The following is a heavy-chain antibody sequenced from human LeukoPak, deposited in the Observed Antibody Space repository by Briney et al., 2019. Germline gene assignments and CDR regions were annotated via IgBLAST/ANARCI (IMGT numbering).Heavy chain of an antibody. Sequence: ASVKVSCKASGYTFTGYYMHWVRQAPGQGLEWMGWINPNSGGTNYAQKFQGRVTMTRDTSISTAYMELSRLRSDDTAVCYCARYGSGSYYLRDFDYWGQGTLVTVSS. J-gene: IGHJ4*02. CDR1: GYTFTGYY. CDR2: INPNSGGT. CDR3: ARYGSGSYYLRDFDY. V-gene: IGHV1-2*02. D-gene: IGHD3-10*01.